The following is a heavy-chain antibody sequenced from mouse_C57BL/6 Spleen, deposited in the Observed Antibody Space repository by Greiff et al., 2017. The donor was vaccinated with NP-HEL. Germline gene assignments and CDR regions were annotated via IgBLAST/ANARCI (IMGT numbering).Heavy chain of an antibody. J-gene: IGHJ2*01. CDR3: ARNYYGSSLFDY. Sequence: VQLQQSGAELVMPGASVKLSCKASGYTFTSYWMHWVKQRPGQGLEWIGEIDPSDSYTNYNQKFKGKSKLTVDKSSSTAYMQLSSLTSEDSAVYYCARNYYGSSLFDYWGQGTTLTVSS. CDR1: GYTFTSYW. D-gene: IGHD1-1*01. V-gene: IGHV1-69*01. CDR2: IDPSDSYT.